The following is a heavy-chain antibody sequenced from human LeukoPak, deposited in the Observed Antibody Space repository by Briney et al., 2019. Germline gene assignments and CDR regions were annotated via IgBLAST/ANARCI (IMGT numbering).Heavy chain of an antibody. D-gene: IGHD4-23*01. CDR1: GFTFSIYA. CDR2: LSESGGLA. CDR3: AKEGRPNSGGGYFDY. V-gene: IGHV3-23*01. Sequence: PGGSLRLSCAASGFTFSIYAMAWVRQAPGKGLEWVSTLSESGGLAYYADSVKGRFTISRDNSKNTLYLQVNSLRAEDTAVYYCAKEGRPNSGGGYFDYWRQGTLVTVSP. J-gene: IGHJ4*02.